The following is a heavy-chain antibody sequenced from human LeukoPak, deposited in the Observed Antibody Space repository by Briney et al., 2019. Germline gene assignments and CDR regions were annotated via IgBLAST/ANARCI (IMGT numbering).Heavy chain of an antibody. J-gene: IGHJ6*02. V-gene: IGHV1-69*01. CDR2: IIPIFGTA. D-gene: IGHD2-2*01. Sequence: SVKVSCKASGGTFSSYAISWVRQAPGQGLEWMGGIIPIFGTANYAQKFQGRVTITADESTSTAYMELSSLRSEDTAMYYCARTHSDQPESYYYYGMDVWGQGTTVTVSS. CDR3: ARTHSDQPESYYYYGMDV. CDR1: GGTFSSYA.